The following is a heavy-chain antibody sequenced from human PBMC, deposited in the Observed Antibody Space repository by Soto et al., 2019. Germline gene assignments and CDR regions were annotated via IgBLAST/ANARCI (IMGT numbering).Heavy chain of an antibody. J-gene: IGHJ4*02. Sequence: SETLSLTCTVSGGSISSSSYYWGWIRQPPRKGLEWIGSIYYSGSTYYKQSLKSRITISVDTSKKQFSLKLGSVTAAEKAVYYCASGYSSAWYDYFWGQGTLVTVS. CDR1: GGSISSSSYY. D-gene: IGHD6-19*01. CDR2: IYYSGST. V-gene: IGHV4-39*01. CDR3: ASGYSSAWYDYF.